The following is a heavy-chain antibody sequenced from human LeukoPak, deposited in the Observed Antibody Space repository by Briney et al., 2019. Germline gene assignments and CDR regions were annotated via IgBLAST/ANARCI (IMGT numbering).Heavy chain of an antibody. CDR1: GYTFTSYG. CDR2: ISAYNGNT. J-gene: IGHJ5*02. Sequence: ASVKVSCKASGYTFTSYGISWVRQAPGQGLEWMGWISAYNGNTNYAQKLQGRVTMTTDTSTSTAYMELGSLRSDDTAVYYCARFFFRFGESEYNWFDPWGQGTLVTVSS. V-gene: IGHV1-18*01. D-gene: IGHD3-10*01. CDR3: ARFFFRFGESEYNWFDP.